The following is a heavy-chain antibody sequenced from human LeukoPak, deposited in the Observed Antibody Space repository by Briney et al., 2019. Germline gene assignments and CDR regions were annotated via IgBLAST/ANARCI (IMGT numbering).Heavy chain of an antibody. CDR3: ARDITSHYFDY. D-gene: IGHD1-14*01. J-gene: IGHJ4*02. V-gene: IGHV3-33*01. CDR2: IWYDGSDK. Sequence: GGSLRLSCSAPGFTFTRHGMHWVRQAPGKGLEWVAVIWYDGSDKYYTDSVKGRFTISRDNSRNTLYLQMNSLRVEDTAIYYCARDITSHYFDYCGQGALVTVSS. CDR1: GFTFTRHG.